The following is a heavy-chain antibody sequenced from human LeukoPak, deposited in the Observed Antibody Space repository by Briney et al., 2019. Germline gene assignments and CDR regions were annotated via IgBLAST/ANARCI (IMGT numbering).Heavy chain of an antibody. V-gene: IGHV4-59*01. D-gene: IGHD4-17*01. J-gene: IGHJ4*02. CDR3: AREGGGSPTTALFDY. Sequence: SETLSLTCTVSGGSISSYYWSWIRQPPGKGLEWIGYIYYSGSTNYNPSLKSRVTISVDTSKNQFSLKLSSVTAADTAVYYCAREGGGSPTTALFDYWGQGTLVTVSS. CDR1: GGSISSYY. CDR2: IYYSGST.